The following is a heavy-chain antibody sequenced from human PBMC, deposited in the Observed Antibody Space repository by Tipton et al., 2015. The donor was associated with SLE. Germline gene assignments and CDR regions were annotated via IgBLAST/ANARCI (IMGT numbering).Heavy chain of an antibody. Sequence: TLSLTCTVSGGSISSSTYYWGWIRQPPGKGLEWIGYIYYSGSTNCNPSLKSRVTISVDTSKNQFSLKLSSVTAADTAVYYCARFGSSGCFDYWGQGTLVTVSS. CDR1: GGSISSSTYY. V-gene: IGHV4-61*05. CDR2: IYYSGST. D-gene: IGHD6-19*01. CDR3: ARFGSSGCFDY. J-gene: IGHJ4*02.